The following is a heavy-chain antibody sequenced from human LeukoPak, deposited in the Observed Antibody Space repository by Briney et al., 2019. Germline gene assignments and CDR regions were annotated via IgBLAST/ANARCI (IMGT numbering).Heavy chain of an antibody. CDR1: GYTFTSYG. CDR3: ARMGDYHLVSFFDY. D-gene: IGHD4/OR15-4a*01. Sequence: ASVKVSCKSSGYTFTSYGFSWVRQAPGQGLEWMGRISAYDGNTNYAQKLQGRVTMTTDTSTSTVYMELTSLRSDDTAVYYCARMGDYHLVSFFDYWGQGTLVTVSS. J-gene: IGHJ4*02. CDR2: ISAYDGNT. V-gene: IGHV1-18*01.